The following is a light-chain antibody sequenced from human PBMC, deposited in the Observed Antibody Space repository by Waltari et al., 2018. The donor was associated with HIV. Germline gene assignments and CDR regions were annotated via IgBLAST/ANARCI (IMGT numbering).Light chain of an antibody. V-gene: IGLV1-40*03. J-gene: IGLJ2*01. Sequence: QSVLTQPPSISGAPGQRITVSCSGTSSNIGAGYDVHWYQQLPGTAPNPLLYKNKTRPAGGPDRFSASKSDASASLAITGLQAADEGDYFCQSYDTSLSAWVFGGGTRLTVL. CDR1: SSNIGAGYD. CDR3: QSYDTSLSAWV. CDR2: KNK.